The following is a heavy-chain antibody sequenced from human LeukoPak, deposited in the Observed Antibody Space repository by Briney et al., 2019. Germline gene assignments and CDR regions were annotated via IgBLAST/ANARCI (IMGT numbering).Heavy chain of an antibody. V-gene: IGHV1-2*02. CDR1: GYTFTSYG. J-gene: IGHJ4*02. CDR2: INPNSGGT. D-gene: IGHD4-17*01. Sequence: ASVKVSCKASGYTFTSYGISWVRQAPGQGLEWMGWINPNSGGTNYAQKFQGRVTMTRDTSISTAYMELSRLRSDDTAVYYCARDADYGDFLWGQGTLVTVSS. CDR3: ARDADYGDFL.